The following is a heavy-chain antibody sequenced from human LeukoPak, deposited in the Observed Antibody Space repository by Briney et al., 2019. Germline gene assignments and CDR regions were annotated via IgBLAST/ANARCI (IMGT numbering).Heavy chain of an antibody. CDR1: GYRFTNYW. V-gene: IGHV5-51*01. Sequence: GESLKISFQGSGYRFTNYWVGWVRPMSGKGLEWTGIIYPGDSDTSYSPSFQGQVTISADKSISTAYLQWSSLKASDTAMYYCARSYNWNYDYVDYWGQGTLVTVSS. CDR2: IYPGDSDT. J-gene: IGHJ4*02. D-gene: IGHD1-7*01. CDR3: ARSYNWNYDYVDY.